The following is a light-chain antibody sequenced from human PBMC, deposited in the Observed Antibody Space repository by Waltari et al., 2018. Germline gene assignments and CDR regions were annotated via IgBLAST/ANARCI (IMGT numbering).Light chain of an antibody. CDR3: QQYYITPPYT. V-gene: IGKV4-1*01. Sequence: DIVMTQSPDSLAVSLGARATINCKSSQSVLYSSNKKNYLAWYQQKPGQPPKLLIYWASTRESGVPDRFSGSGSGTDFTLTISSLQAEDVAVYYCQQYYITPPYTFGQGTKLEIK. CDR1: QSVLYSSNKKNY. J-gene: IGKJ2*01. CDR2: WAS.